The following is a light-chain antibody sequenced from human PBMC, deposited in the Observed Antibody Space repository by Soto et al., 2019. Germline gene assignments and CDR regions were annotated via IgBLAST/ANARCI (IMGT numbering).Light chain of an antibody. V-gene: IGKV3-15*01. CDR1: QSVNSD. CDR3: QQYKYWPRT. CDR2: GAS. J-gene: IGKJ1*01. Sequence: EVVMTQSPAILSVSPGERATLSCRASQSVNSDLAWYQQRPGQAPRLLIHGASTRATGIPARFSGSGSGTEFTLTISSLQSEDFAIYYCQQYKYWPRTFGQGTNVDIK.